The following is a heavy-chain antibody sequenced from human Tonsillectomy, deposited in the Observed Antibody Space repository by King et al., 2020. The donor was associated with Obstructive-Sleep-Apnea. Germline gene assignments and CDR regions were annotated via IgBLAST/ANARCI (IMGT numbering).Heavy chain of an antibody. CDR3: ARIVRPDA. D-gene: IGHD2-21*01. V-gene: IGHV4-34*01. CDR1: GGSFSGYY. Sequence: QVQLQQWGAGLLKPSETLSLTCAVYGGSFSGYYWSWIRQPLGKGLEWIGEINHSGSTNYNPSLKSRFSISVDTSKNQFSLNLSSVTAADTAVYYCARIVRPDAWGQGTTVTVSS. CDR2: INHSGST. J-gene: IGHJ6*02.